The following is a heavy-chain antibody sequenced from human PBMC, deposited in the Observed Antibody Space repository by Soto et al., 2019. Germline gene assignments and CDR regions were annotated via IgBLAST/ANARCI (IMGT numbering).Heavy chain of an antibody. D-gene: IGHD2-8*02. CDR1: DNTFTHYG. J-gene: IGHJ6*02. Sequence: ASVKVTCKSSDNTFTHYGINWVRQAPGQGLEWMGWISGYNGNTKYAQKFQDRVTMTADTSTRTAFMEVRSLTSDDTGVYFCAATGGNYFGLDVWG. CDR3: AATGGNYFGLDV. CDR2: ISGYNGNT. V-gene: IGHV1-18*01.